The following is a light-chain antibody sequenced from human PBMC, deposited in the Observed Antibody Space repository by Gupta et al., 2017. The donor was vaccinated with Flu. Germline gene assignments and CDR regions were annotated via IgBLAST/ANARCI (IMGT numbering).Light chain of an antibody. J-gene: IGLJ2*01. Sequence: QIITISCTGSYSNIGAGFDVHWYQQFPGTTPKLLISDSYNRPSGVPDRFTASKSGTSASLVITGLQAEDEADYYCQTYDTNRRIFGGGTRLTVL. CDR2: DSY. V-gene: IGLV1-40*01. CDR3: QTYDTNRRI. CDR1: YSNIGAGFD.